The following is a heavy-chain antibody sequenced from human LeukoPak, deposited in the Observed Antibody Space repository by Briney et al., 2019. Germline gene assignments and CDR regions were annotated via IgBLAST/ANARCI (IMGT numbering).Heavy chain of an antibody. J-gene: IGHJ4*02. CDR3: AKDVDYYYFDY. CDR2: IDYSGGNT. D-gene: IGHD4-11*01. Sequence: GGSLRLSCAASGFTFNNYVMSWVRQAPGKGLEWVSGIDYSGGNTNYADSVKGWFTISRDNSKNTPYLQMNSLRAEDTAIYYCAKDVDYYYFDYWGQGTLVTVSS. V-gene: IGHV3-23*01. CDR1: GFTFNNYV.